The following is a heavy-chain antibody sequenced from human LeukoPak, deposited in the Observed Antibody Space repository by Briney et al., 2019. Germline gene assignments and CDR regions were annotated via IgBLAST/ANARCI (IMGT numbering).Heavy chain of an antibody. J-gene: IGHJ4*02. Sequence: TPGGSLRLSCAASGLRFSDYYVSWIRQAPGKGLQWVSYISSGGDIMHYADSVKGRFTISRDNSKNTLYLQMNSLRAEDTAVYYCARAGTGIFDYWGQGTLVTVSS. CDR2: ISSGGDIM. CDR1: GLRFSDYY. D-gene: IGHD6-13*01. V-gene: IGHV3-11*01. CDR3: ARAGTGIFDY.